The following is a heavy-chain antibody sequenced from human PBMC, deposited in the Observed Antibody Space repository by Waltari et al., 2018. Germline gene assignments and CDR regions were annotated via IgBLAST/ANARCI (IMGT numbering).Heavy chain of an antibody. V-gene: IGHV3-23*01. Sequence: EVQLLESGGGLIQPGGSLRRSCAASGFTFKYDVMSWVRQAPGKGLEWVSRIKDSGTVTYYADSVKCRFTISRDKSKNTLYLQMNSLRAEDTAVYYCAKNAPYGTTWFGGVDPWGQGTLVTVSS. CDR3: AKNAPYGTTWFGGVDP. CDR2: IKDSGTVT. D-gene: IGHD3-10*01. CDR1: GFTFKYDV. J-gene: IGHJ5*02.